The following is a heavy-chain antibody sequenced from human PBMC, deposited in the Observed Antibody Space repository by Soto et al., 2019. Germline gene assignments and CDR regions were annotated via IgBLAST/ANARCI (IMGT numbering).Heavy chain of an antibody. D-gene: IGHD6-19*01. CDR2: IKSKTDGGTT. CDR3: TTQYSSGWYVAFDI. CDR1: AFSFTNAW. Sequence: GSLRLSCAASAFSFTNAWMTWVRQAPGKGLEWLGRIKSKTDGGTTDYAAPVKGRFTISRDDSKNTLYLQMNSLKTEDTAVYYCTTQYSSGWYVAFDIWGQGTMVTVSS. J-gene: IGHJ3*02. V-gene: IGHV3-15*01.